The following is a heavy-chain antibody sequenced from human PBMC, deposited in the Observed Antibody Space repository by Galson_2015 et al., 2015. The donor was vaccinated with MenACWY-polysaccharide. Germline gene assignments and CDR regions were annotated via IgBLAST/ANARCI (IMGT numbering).Heavy chain of an antibody. V-gene: IGHV3-48*01. D-gene: IGHD2-21*01. Sequence: SLRLSCAASGFTFSSYSMNWVRQAPGKGLEWVSYISSSSSTIYYADSVKGRFTISRDNAKNSLYLQMNSLRAEDTVVYYCARDHSLRDYYYYMDVWGKGTTVTVSS. CDR1: GFTFSSYS. CDR2: ISSSSSTI. CDR3: ARDHSLRDYYYYMDV. J-gene: IGHJ6*03.